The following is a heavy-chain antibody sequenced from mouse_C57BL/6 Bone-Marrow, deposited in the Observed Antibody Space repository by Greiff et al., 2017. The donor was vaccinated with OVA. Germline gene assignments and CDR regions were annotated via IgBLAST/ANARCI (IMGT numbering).Heavy chain of an antibody. CDR2: IDPETGGT. J-gene: IGHJ3*01. Sequence: LEESGAELVRPGASVTLSCKASGYTFTDYEMHWVKQTPVHGLEWIGAIDPETGGTAYDQKFKGKAILTADKSSSTAYMELRSLTSEDSAVYYCTKEAWDWGQGTLVTVSA. V-gene: IGHV1-15*01. CDR3: TKEAWD. D-gene: IGHD4-1*01. CDR1: GYTFTDYE.